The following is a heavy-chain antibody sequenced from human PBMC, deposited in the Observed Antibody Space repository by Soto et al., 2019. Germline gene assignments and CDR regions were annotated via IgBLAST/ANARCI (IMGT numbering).Heavy chain of an antibody. CDR2: IIPILGIA. Sequence: SVKVSCKASGGTFSSYTISWVRQAPGQGLEWMGRIIPILGIANYAQKFQGRVTITADKSTSTAYMELSSLRSEDTAVYYCARESGPAAAGISYAFDIWGQGTMVTVS. D-gene: IGHD6-13*01. CDR3: ARESGPAAAGISYAFDI. J-gene: IGHJ3*02. CDR1: GGTFSSYT. V-gene: IGHV1-69*04.